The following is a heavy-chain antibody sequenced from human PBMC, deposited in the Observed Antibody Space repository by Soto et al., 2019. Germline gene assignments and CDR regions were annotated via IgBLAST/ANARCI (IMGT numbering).Heavy chain of an antibody. Sequence: ETLSLTCTVSGDAINSYYWSWIRRPPGKGLEWIGHIYYSGSTKYNLSVKSRVTISVDRSKSQFSLRVTSVTAADTAMYYCARDGGRYYAMDVWGQGTTVTVSS. V-gene: IGHV4-59*01. CDR2: IYYSGST. J-gene: IGHJ6*02. D-gene: IGHD3-3*01. CDR1: GDAINSYY. CDR3: ARDGGRYYAMDV.